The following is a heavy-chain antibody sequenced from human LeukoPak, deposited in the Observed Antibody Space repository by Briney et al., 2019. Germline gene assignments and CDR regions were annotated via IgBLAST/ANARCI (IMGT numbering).Heavy chain of an antibody. CDR1: GCSFSGYY. CDR3: ARAAMWIQLWLDY. J-gene: IGHJ4*02. D-gene: IGHD5-18*01. Sequence: AATLPLTCVAGGCSFSGYYWSWIRQPPGKGLEWIGEINHSGSTNYNPSLKSRVTISVDTSKNQFSMTLSSVTAAAPAVYYCARAAMWIQLWLDYWGQGTLVTVSS. V-gene: IGHV4-34*01. CDR2: INHSGST.